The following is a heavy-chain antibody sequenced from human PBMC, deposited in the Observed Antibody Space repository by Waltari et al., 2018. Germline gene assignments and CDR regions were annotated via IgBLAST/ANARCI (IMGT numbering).Heavy chain of an antibody. V-gene: IGHV3-23*01. Sequence: EVQLLESGGGLVQPGGSLRLSCAASGFTFSSYAMSWVRQAPGKGLEWVSAISGSGGSTYYAASVKGRFTISRDNSKNTLYLQMNSLRAEDTAVYYCAKVGRSYGTIDYWGQGTLVTVSS. CDR1: GFTFSSYA. J-gene: IGHJ4*02. CDR3: AKVGRSYGTIDY. CDR2: ISGSGGST. D-gene: IGHD5-18*01.